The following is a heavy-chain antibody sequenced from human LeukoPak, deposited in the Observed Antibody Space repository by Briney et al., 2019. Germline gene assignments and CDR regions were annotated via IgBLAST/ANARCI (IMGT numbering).Heavy chain of an antibody. Sequence: GGSLRLSCAASGFTFSSYSMNWVRQAPGKGLEWVSFISGRSNYIYYAGSVRGRFTISRDNAKNSLYLQMNSLRAEDTAVYYCARILDSAWGELGYWGQGTLVTVSS. V-gene: IGHV3-21*01. CDR1: GFTFSSYS. D-gene: IGHD6-19*01. CDR2: ISGRSNYI. CDR3: ARILDSAWGELGY. J-gene: IGHJ4*02.